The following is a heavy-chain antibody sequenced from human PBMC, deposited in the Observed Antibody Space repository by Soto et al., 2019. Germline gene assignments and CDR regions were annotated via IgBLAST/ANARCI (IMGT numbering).Heavy chain of an antibody. CDR1: GGSISSYY. D-gene: IGHD2-2*01. J-gene: IGHJ6*02. Sequence: QVQLQESGPGLVKPSETLSLTCTVSGGSISSYYWSWIRQPPGKGLEWIGYIYYSGSTNYNPSLXSRVTISADTPXTXCXXKLSSVTAADTAVYYCARHVPYCSDTSHCAYGMDVWGQGTTVTVSS. CDR2: IYYSGST. V-gene: IGHV4-59*08. CDR3: ARHVPYCSDTSHCAYGMDV.